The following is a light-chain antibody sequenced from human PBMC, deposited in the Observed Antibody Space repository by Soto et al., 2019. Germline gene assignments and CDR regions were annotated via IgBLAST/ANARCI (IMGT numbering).Light chain of an antibody. V-gene: IGKV1-5*01. CDR2: GAS. J-gene: IGKJ1*01. CDR1: QSVGTW. CDR3: QHYRRNTWS. Sequence: IQMTQSPSTLSASVGDRVTITCLASQSVGTWVAWYQQKPGKAPKLLIYGASNLESGVPSRFSGSGSGTEFTLTITTLQPDDFATYFCQHYRRNTWSFGPGTKVDI.